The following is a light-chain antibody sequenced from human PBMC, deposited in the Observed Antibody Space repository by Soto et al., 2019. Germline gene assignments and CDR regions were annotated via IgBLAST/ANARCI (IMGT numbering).Light chain of an antibody. V-gene: IGKV3-20*01. CDR3: QQYGSAAWT. J-gene: IGKJ1*01. CDR1: QSVSSSD. CDR2: GAS. Sequence: EIVLTQSPGTLSLSQGERATLSFRASQSVSSSDLAWYQQTPGQAPRLLIYGASSRATGIPDRFSGSGSGTDITLTISRLEPEEFAVYYCQQYGSAAWTDGQGTKVEIK.